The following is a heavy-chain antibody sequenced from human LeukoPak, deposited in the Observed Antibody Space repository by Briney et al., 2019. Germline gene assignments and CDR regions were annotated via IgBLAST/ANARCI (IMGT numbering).Heavy chain of an antibody. CDR2: IYYSGST. CDR1: GGSISSYY. Sequence: SETLSLTCTVSGGSISSYYWSWIRQPPGKGLEWIGYIYYSGSTNYNPSPKSRVTISVDTSKNQFSLKLSSVTAADTAVYYCARGEYSSSRFDYWGQGTLVTVSS. D-gene: IGHD6-6*01. V-gene: IGHV4-59*01. J-gene: IGHJ4*02. CDR3: ARGEYSSSRFDY.